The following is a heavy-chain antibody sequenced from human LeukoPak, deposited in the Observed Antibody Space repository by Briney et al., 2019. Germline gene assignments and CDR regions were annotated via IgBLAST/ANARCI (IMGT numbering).Heavy chain of an antibody. Sequence: SVKFSCKASGGTFSSYAISWVRQAPGQGLEWMGGIIPIFGTANYAQKFQGRVTITADESTSTAYMELSSLRSEDTAVYYCARVGGIYCSSTSCYFDYWGQGTLVTVSS. D-gene: IGHD2-2*01. V-gene: IGHV1-69*13. CDR3: ARVGGIYCSSTSCYFDY. J-gene: IGHJ4*02. CDR1: GGTFSSYA. CDR2: IIPIFGTA.